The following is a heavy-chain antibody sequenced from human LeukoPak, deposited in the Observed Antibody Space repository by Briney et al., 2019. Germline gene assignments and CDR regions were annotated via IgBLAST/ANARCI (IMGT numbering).Heavy chain of an antibody. J-gene: IGHJ4*02. Sequence: SETLSLTCAVYGGSFSGYYWSWIRQPPGKRLEWIGEINHSGSTNYNPSLKSRVTISVDTSKNQFSLKLSSVTAADTAVYYCARGAVDYYDSSGYYPNFDYWGQGTLVTVSS. CDR1: GGSFSGYY. CDR2: INHSGST. CDR3: ARGAVDYYDSSGYYPNFDY. V-gene: IGHV4-34*01. D-gene: IGHD3-22*01.